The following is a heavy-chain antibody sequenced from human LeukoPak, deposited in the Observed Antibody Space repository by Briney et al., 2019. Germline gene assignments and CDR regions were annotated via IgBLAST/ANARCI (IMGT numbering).Heavy chain of an antibody. V-gene: IGHV3-64*01. CDR3: ARGDGHYDSSGPSSY. CDR2: ISSNGGST. J-gene: IGHJ4*02. Sequence: GGSLRLSCAASGFTFSSYAMHWVRQAPGKGLEYVSAISSNGGSTYYANSVKGRFTISRDNSKHTLYLQMGSLRAEDMAVYYCARGDGHYDSSGPSSYWGQGTLVTVSS. CDR1: GFTFSSYA. D-gene: IGHD3-22*01.